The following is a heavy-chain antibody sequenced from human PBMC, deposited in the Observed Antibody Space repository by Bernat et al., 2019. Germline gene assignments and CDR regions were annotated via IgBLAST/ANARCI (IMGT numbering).Heavy chain of an antibody. CDR2: INAGNGTT. CDR3: ARDNIAVAGGFDY. V-gene: IGHV1-3*01. J-gene: IGHJ4*02. D-gene: IGHD6-19*01. Sequence: QVQLVQSGAEVKKPGASVKVSCKASGYTFTSYAMHWVRQAPGQRLEWMGWINAGNGTTKYSQKFQGRVTITRDTSASTAYMELSSLRSEDTAVYYCARDNIAVAGGFDYWGQGTLVTVSS. CDR1: GYTFTSYA.